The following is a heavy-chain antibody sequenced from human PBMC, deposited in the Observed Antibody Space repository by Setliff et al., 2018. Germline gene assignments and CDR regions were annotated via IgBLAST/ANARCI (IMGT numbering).Heavy chain of an antibody. CDR3: ARGGTFRYFDY. V-gene: IGHV4-59*01. J-gene: IGHJ4*02. D-gene: IGHD5-12*01. CDR1: GGSFSTYY. CDR2: VYYSGAA. Sequence: SSETLSLTCTVSGGSFSTYYWSWIRQAPGKGLEWIGHVYYSGAANYNPSLKSRVTVSVDTSKNQFSLRLISVTAAVTAVYYCARGGTFRYFDYWGQGTPVTVS.